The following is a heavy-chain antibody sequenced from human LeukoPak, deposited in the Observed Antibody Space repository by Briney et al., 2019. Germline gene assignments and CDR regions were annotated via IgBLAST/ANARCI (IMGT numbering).Heavy chain of an antibody. CDR2: MNPNSGNT. CDR1: GYTFTSYD. D-gene: IGHD6-6*01. Sequence: GASVKVSCKASGYTFTSYDINWVRQATGQGLEWMGWMNPNSGNTGYAQKFQGRVTMTRNTFISTAYMELSSLRSEDTAVYYCARGLTTEYSSSSLDFDYWGQGTLVTVSS. CDR3: ARGLTTEYSSSSLDFDY. V-gene: IGHV1-8*01. J-gene: IGHJ4*02.